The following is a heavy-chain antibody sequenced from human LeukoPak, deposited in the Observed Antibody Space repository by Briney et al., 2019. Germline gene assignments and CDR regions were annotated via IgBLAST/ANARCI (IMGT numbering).Heavy chain of an antibody. CDR2: INHSGST. J-gene: IGHJ4*02. CDR3: ARTRPPAGDFDY. Sequence: SETLSLTCAVYGGSFSGYYWSWIRQPPGKGLEWIGEINHSGSTNYNPSLKSRVTISVDTFKNQFSLKLSSVTAADTAVYYCARTRPPAGDFDYWGQGTLVTVSS. D-gene: IGHD2-2*01. CDR1: GGSFSGYY. V-gene: IGHV4-34*01.